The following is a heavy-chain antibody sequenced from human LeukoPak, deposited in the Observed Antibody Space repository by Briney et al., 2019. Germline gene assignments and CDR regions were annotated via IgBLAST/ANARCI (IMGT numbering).Heavy chain of an antibody. Sequence: GASVKVSCKASGGTFSSYAISWVRQAPGQGLEWMGGIIPISGTANYAQKFQGRVTITADESTSTVYMELSSLRSEDTAVYYCARGWGGVGYQLPDPYYYYYMDVWGKGTTVTVSS. CDR1: GGTFSSYA. CDR3: ARGWGGVGYQLPDPYYYYYMDV. D-gene: IGHD2-2*01. J-gene: IGHJ6*03. CDR2: IIPISGTA. V-gene: IGHV1-69*13.